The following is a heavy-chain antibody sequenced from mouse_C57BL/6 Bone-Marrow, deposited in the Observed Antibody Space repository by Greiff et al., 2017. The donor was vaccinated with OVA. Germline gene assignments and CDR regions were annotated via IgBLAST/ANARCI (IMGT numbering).Heavy chain of an antibody. CDR1: GYTFTDYY. D-gene: IGHD1-1*01. CDR3: ARNGSSPWYFDV. Sequence: EVQLQQSGPELVKPGASVKISCKASGYTFTDYYMNWVKQSHGKSLEWIGDINPNNGGTSYNQKFKCKATLTVDKSSSTAYMELRSLTSEDSAVKYCARNGSSPWYFDVWGTGTTVTVSS. CDR2: INPNNGGT. J-gene: IGHJ1*03. V-gene: IGHV1-26*01.